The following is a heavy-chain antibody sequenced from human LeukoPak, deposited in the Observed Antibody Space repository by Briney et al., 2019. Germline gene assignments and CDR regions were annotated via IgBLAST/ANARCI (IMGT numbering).Heavy chain of an antibody. CDR3: ARGYGDYEPYYFDY. CDR2: INPNSGGT. CDR1: GYTFTGYY. D-gene: IGHD4-17*01. Sequence: GASVKVSCKASGYTFTGYYMHWVRQAPGQGLEWMGWINPNSGGTNYAQKFQGRVTMTRDTSISTAYMELSRLRSEDTAVYYCARGYGDYEPYYFDYWGQGTLVTVSS. V-gene: IGHV1-2*02. J-gene: IGHJ4*02.